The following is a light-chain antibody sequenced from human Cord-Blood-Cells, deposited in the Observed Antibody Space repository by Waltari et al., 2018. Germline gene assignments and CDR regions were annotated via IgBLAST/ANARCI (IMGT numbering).Light chain of an antibody. CDR2: EYN. CDR1: SGSISSNY. CDR3: QSYESGNSWV. Sequence: FMLTQPHSVSESPGKTVTISCTRSSGSISSNYVQWYQQRPGSSPTTVIYEYNPRPSGVPYRVSGAIDRSANSASLTISGRKAGDEAGSYCQSYESGNSWVFGGGTKLTVL. V-gene: IGLV6-57*01. J-gene: IGLJ3*02.